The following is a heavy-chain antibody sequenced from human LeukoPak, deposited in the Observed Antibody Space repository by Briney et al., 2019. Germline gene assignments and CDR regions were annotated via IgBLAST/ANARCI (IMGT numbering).Heavy chain of an antibody. J-gene: IGHJ6*03. Sequence: GGSLRLSRAASGFTFSSYGMHWVRQAPGKGLEWVAFIRYDGSNKYYADSVKGRFTISRDNSKNTLYLQMNRLKSEDTAIYYCVRPMDGWHFFFMDVWGKGTTVTVSS. CDR2: IRYDGSNK. CDR1: GFTFSSYG. D-gene: IGHD3-10*01. CDR3: VRPMDGWHFFFMDV. V-gene: IGHV3-30*02.